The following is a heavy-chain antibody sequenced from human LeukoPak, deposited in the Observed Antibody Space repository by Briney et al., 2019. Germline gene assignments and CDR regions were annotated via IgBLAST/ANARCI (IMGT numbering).Heavy chain of an antibody. Sequence: SGGSLRLSCAVSGFTFSSYSMNWVRQAPGKGLEWVSCLSSSSSDIEYADSVKGRFTISRGNAKNSLYLQMNSLRVEDKAVYYCARDDGGALDVFDIWGQGTMVTVSS. CDR3: ARDDGGALDVFDI. CDR2: LSSSSSDI. J-gene: IGHJ3*02. D-gene: IGHD4-23*01. CDR1: GFTFSSYS. V-gene: IGHV3-21*01.